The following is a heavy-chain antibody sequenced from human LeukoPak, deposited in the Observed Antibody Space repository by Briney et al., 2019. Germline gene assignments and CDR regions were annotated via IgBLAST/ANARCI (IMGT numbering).Heavy chain of an antibody. CDR3: ARLGIAAWIPHYFDY. D-gene: IGHD6-13*01. CDR2: ISAYNGNT. CDR1: GYTFTSHG. V-gene: IGHV1-18*01. Sequence: ASVKVSCKASGYTFTSHGISWVRQAPGQGLEWMGWISAYNGNTNYAQKLQGRVTMTTDTSTSTAYMELRSPRSDDTAVYYCARLGIAAWIPHYFDYWGQGTLVTVSS. J-gene: IGHJ4*02.